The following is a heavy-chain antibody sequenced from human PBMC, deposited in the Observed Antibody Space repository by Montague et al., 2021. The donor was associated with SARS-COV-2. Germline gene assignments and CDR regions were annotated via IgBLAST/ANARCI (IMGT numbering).Heavy chain of an antibody. D-gene: IGHD4-23*01. CDR2: INDSGST. Sequence: SETLSLTCAVYGGSFSGYYWPWIRQSPGKGLEWIAEINDSGSTNYNLNPSLRSRVTISVDTPKSQFSLKLSSVSAADTGVYYCARWDPQTLTMIGLRGKSASDYWGKGTLVTVSS. CDR3: ARWDPQTLTMIGLRGKSASDY. CDR1: GGSFSGYY. V-gene: IGHV4-34*01. J-gene: IGHJ4*02.